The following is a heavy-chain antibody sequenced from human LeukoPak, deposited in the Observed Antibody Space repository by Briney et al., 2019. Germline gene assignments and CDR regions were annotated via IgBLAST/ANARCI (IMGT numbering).Heavy chain of an antibody. CDR3: ARDGVPRGMDV. CDR1: GGSFSGYY. Sequence: SETLSLTCAVYGGSFSGYYWSWVRQPPGKGLEWIGEINHSGSTNYNPPLKSRVTISVDTSKNQFSLKLSSVTAADTAVYYCARDGVPRGMDVWGKGTTVTASS. J-gene: IGHJ6*04. V-gene: IGHV4-34*01. D-gene: IGHD5-24*01. CDR2: INHSGST.